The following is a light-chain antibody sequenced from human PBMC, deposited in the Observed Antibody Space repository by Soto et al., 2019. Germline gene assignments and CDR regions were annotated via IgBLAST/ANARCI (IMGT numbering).Light chain of an antibody. J-gene: IGLJ2*01. CDR2: GNS. CDR1: SSNIGAGYD. CDR3: QSYDSSLSGPVV. Sequence: QSVLTQPRSVSGAPGQRVTISCTGSSSNIGAGYDVHWYQQLRGTAPKLLIYGNSNRPSGVPDRFSGSKSGTSASLAITGLQAEDEADYYCQSYDSSLSGPVVFGGGTKLTVL. V-gene: IGLV1-40*01.